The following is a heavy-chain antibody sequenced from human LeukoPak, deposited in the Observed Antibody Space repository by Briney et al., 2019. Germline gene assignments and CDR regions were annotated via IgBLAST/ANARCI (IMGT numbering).Heavy chain of an antibody. CDR2: IYSDNT. V-gene: IGHV3-53*01. CDR1: GFTVSSNS. J-gene: IGHJ4*02. Sequence: LPGESLILSCTVSGFTVSSNSMSWVRQAPGKVLEWVSCIYSDNTHYSDSVEGRFTNSRDNPKNTMYLQMNSLSAADPAVYYCARRAGAYSHHYDYWGKGTMVTVSS. CDR3: ARRAGAYSHHYDY. D-gene: IGHD4/OR15-4a*01.